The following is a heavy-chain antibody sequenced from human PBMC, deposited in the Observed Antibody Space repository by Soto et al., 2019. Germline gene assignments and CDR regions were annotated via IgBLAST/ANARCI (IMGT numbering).Heavy chain of an antibody. D-gene: IGHD2-8*02. Sequence: QVQLQQWGAGLLKPSETLSLTCAVYGGSFSGYYCTWIRQPPGTGLEWIGEINHSGSTNYNPSLKIPVTIAVDTSKNQFSLKLTSVTAADTAVYYCARDKITGLFDYWGQGTLVTVSS. CDR1: GGSFSGYY. CDR2: INHSGST. CDR3: ARDKITGLFDY. V-gene: IGHV4-34*01. J-gene: IGHJ4*02.